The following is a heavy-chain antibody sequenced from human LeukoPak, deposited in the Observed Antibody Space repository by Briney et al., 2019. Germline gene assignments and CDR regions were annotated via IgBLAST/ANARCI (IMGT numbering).Heavy chain of an antibody. D-gene: IGHD3-22*01. CDR1: GFTFSSYS. CDR3: VTMETITVIVDPSDY. CDR2: IYTGESST. V-gene: IGHV3-74*01. Sequence: QPGGSLSLSCAASGFTFSSYSMDWVRQAPGKGLVWVSRIYTGESSTSYADSVKGRFTISRDNAKKTLNLQMNSLRAEDTAVYYCVTMETITVIVDPSDYWGQGNLVTVSS. J-gene: IGHJ4*02.